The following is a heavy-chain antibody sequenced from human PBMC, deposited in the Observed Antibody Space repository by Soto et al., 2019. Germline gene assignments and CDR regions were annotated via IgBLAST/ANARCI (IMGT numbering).Heavy chain of an antibody. D-gene: IGHD1-7*01. J-gene: IGHJ6*03. CDR1: GFTFSSYA. V-gene: IGHV3-64*01. CDR3: ARGGTGTTDYYYYMDV. CDR2: ISSNGGST. Sequence: GGSLRLSCAASGFTFSSYAMHWVRQAPGKGLEYVSAISSNGGSTYYANSVKGRFTISRDNSKNTLYLQMGSLRAEDMAVYYCARGGTGTTDYYYYMDVWGKGTTVTVSS.